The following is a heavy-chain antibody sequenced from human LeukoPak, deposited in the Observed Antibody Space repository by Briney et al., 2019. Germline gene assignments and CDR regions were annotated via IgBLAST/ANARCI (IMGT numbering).Heavy chain of an antibody. V-gene: IGHV4-39*01. CDR2: IYYSEGA. CDR3: GRLFYDFWSGHYYYYMDV. J-gene: IGHJ6*03. CDR1: GGSISSSTYY. D-gene: IGHD3-3*01. Sequence: SETLSLTCTVSGGSISSSTYYWGWIRQPPGKGLEWIGSIYYSEGAYYNPSLRSRVTISADTSKNQFSLKLSSVTAADTAVYYCGRLFYDFWSGHYYYYMDVWGKGTTVTVSS.